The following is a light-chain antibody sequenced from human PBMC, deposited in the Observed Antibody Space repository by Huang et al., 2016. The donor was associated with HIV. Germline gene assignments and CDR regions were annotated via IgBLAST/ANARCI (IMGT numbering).Light chain of an antibody. J-gene: IGKJ1*01. CDR3: QQYNNWPPWT. Sequence: EIVMTQSPATLSVSPGERATLSCRASQSVSSNFAWYQQKRGQAPRLLIFGASTRATGIPARFSGSVSGTEFTLTISSLQSEDFAVYYCQQYNNWPPWTFGQGTKVDVK. CDR2: GAS. CDR1: QSVSSN. V-gene: IGKV3-15*01.